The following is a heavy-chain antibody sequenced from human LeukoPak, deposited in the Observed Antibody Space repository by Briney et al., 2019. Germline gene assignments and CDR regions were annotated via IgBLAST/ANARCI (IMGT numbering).Heavy chain of an antibody. CDR2: IYPGDSDT. D-gene: IGHD5-18*01. V-gene: IGHV5-51*01. CDR3: ARRGYTHSLDY. CDR1: GSIFPTYW. Sequence: GASLQISCKGSGSIFPTYWIGWVRQLPGKGLEWMGIIYPGDSDTRYSPSFQGQVTISADNSINTAYLQWSSLRTSDTAMYYCARRGYTHSLDYWGQGTLVTVSS. J-gene: IGHJ4*02.